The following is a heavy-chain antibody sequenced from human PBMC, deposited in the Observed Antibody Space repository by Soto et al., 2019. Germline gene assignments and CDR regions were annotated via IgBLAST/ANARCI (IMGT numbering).Heavy chain of an antibody. Sequence: SGPTLVNPTQTLTLTCTFSGFSLSTSGMCVSWIRQPPGKALEWLARIDWDDDKYYSTSLKTRLTISKDTSKNQVVLTMTNMDPVDTATYYCARIVAKDYSSSSPPYYYYYMDVWGKGTTVTVSS. V-gene: IGHV2-70*11. CDR1: GFSLSTSGMC. CDR3: ARIVAKDYSSSSPPYYYYYMDV. J-gene: IGHJ6*03. CDR2: IDWDDDK. D-gene: IGHD6-6*01.